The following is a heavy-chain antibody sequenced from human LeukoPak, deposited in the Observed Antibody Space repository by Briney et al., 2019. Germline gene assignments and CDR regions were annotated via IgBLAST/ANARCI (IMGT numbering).Heavy chain of an antibody. CDR3: TRDKSYSGSSGAFDI. CDR1: GFTFSSYS. Sequence: GGSLRLSCAASGFTFSSYSMNWVRQAPGKGLEWVSSISSSGSTIYYADSVKGRFTISRDNAKNSLYLQMNSLKTEDTAVYYCTRDKSYSGSSGAFDIWGQGTMVTVSS. D-gene: IGHD1-26*01. CDR2: ISSSGSTI. V-gene: IGHV3-21*03. J-gene: IGHJ3*02.